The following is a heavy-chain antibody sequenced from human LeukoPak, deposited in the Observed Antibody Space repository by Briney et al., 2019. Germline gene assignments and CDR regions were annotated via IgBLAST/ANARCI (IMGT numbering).Heavy chain of an antibody. CDR1: GYTFTSYG. CDR2: MNPNSGNT. J-gene: IGHJ4*02. Sequence: ASVKVSCKASGYTFTSYGISWVRQATGQGLEWMGWMNPNSGNTGYAQKFQGRATMTRNTSISTAYMELSSLRSEDTAVYYRARGFVIRFLEWLFEYYFDYWGQGTLVTVSS. D-gene: IGHD3-3*01. CDR3: ARGFVIRFLEWLFEYYFDY. V-gene: IGHV1-8*02.